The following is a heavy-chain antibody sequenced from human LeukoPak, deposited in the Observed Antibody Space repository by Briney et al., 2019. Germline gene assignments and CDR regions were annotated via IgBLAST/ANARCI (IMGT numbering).Heavy chain of an antibody. D-gene: IGHD2-15*01. Sequence: SETLSLTCTVSGGSISSSSYYWGWIRQPPGKGLEWIGSIYYSGSTYYNPSLKSRVTISVDTSKNQLSLKLSSVTAADTAVYYCASQSRSSYNWFDPWGQGTLVTVSS. J-gene: IGHJ5*02. CDR2: IYYSGST. CDR3: ASQSRSSYNWFDP. CDR1: GGSISSSSYY. V-gene: IGHV4-39*01.